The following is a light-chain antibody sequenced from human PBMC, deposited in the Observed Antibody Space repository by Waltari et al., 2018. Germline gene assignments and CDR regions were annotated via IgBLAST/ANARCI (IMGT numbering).Light chain of an antibody. CDR2: HAS. J-gene: IGKJ1*01. CDR1: QIVGRF. V-gene: IGKV3-20*01. CDR3: QKYVNLPAT. Sequence: CRASQIVGRFLAWYQQKPGQAPRLLIYHASIRATGIPDRFSGSGSGTDFSLTISGLEPEDFAVYYCQKYVNLPATFGQGTKVEIK.